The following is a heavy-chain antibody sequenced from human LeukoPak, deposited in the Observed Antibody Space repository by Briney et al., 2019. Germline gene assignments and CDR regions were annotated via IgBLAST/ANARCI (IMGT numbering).Heavy chain of an antibody. J-gene: IGHJ5*02. CDR3: ARAGVYGDYVNWFDP. V-gene: IGHV4-61*02. D-gene: IGHD4-17*01. Sequence: SETLSLTCTASGGSISSGSYYWSWIRQPAGKGLEWIGRIYTSGSTNYNPSLKSRVTISIDTSKNQFSLKLSSVTAADTAVYYCARAGVYGDYVNWFDPWGQGTLVTVSS. CDR1: GGSISSGSYY. CDR2: IYTSGST.